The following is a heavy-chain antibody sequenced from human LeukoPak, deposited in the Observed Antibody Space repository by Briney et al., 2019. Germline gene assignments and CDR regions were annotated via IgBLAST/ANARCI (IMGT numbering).Heavy chain of an antibody. V-gene: IGHV1-69*01. CDR3: ARPDEDRGYSYGYNY. CDR1: GGTFSSYA. CDR2: INAGNGNT. D-gene: IGHD5-18*01. J-gene: IGHJ4*02. Sequence: ASVKVSCKASGGTFSSYAVSWVRQAPGQRLEWMGWINAGNGNTKYSQKFQGRVTITADESTSTAYMELSSLRSEDTAVYYCARPDEDRGYSYGYNYWGQGTLVTVSS.